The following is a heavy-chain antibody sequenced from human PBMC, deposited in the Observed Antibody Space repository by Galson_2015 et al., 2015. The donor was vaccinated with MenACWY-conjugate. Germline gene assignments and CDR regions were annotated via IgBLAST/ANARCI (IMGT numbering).Heavy chain of an antibody. J-gene: IGHJ3*01. CDR2: IKQDGSGK. V-gene: IGHV3-7*01. CDR3: ARAKEQWLSKTFDL. D-gene: IGHD6-19*01. CDR1: GASISSVNW. Sequence: ETLSLTCAVSGASISSVNWWSWVRQAPGKGLEWVANIKQDGSGKYYVDSVRGRFIISRDNAKNSLFLQMDSLRAEDTALYYCARAKEQWLSKTFDLWGQGTMVTVSS.